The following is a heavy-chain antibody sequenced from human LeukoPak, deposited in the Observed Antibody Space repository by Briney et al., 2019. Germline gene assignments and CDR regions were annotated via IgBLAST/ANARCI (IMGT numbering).Heavy chain of an antibody. D-gene: IGHD2-2*01. CDR3: ARGVSTSWRVFDP. CDR1: GGSISSYY. V-gene: IGHV4-59*01. CDR2: IYYSGST. Sequence: SETLSLTCTVSGGSISSYYWSWIRQPPGKGLEWIGYIYYSGSTNYNPSLKSRVTISVDTSKNQFSLKLSSVTGADTAVYYCARGVSTSWRVFDPWGQGTLVTVSS. J-gene: IGHJ5*02.